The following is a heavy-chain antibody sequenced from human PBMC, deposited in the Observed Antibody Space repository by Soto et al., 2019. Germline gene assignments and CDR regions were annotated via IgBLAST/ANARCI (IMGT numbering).Heavy chain of an antibody. CDR2: IRSKANSYAT. V-gene: IGHV3-73*01. D-gene: IGHD3-3*01. CDR3: TTDYDFWSGYWSHYYGMDV. CDR1: GVTFSISA. Sequence: PWGSLRLCSAASGVTFSISAMHWVRKDSGKGLEWVGRIRSKANSYATAYAASVKGRFTISRDDSKNTAYLQMNSLKTEDTAVYYCTTDYDFWSGYWSHYYGMDVWGQGTTVTVSS. J-gene: IGHJ6*02.